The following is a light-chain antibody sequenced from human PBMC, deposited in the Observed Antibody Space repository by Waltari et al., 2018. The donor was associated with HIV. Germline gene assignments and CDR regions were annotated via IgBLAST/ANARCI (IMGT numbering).Light chain of an antibody. Sequence: SSEVTQDPAVSVALGQTVRITCQGDSLRNYYPTWYKQKPGQAPVLVIYGKNNRPSGIPDRFSGSTSGNTASLTITGAQAEDEADYYCNSRDSSGNRLVVFGGGTKLTVL. CDR2: GKN. J-gene: IGLJ2*01. CDR3: NSRDSSGNRLVV. V-gene: IGLV3-19*01. CDR1: SLRNYY.